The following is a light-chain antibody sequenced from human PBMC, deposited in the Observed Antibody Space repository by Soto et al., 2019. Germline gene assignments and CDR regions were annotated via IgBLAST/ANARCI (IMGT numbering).Light chain of an antibody. CDR1: QSVSSSY. CDR3: QHYGNSPGT. V-gene: IGKV3-20*01. CDR2: ETS. J-gene: IGKJ1*01. Sequence: EIVLTQSPGTLSLSPGERATLSCRASQSVSSSYSAWYQQKPGQAPSLLICETSNRATGIPDRFSGSGSGTDFTLTITRLEPEDFAVYYCQHYGNSPGTFGQGTKLEIK.